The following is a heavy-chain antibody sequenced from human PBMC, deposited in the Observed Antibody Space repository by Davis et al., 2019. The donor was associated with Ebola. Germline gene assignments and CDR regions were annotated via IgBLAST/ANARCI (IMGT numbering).Heavy chain of an antibody. V-gene: IGHV1-18*01. D-gene: IGHD4-17*01. Sequence: ASVKVSCKASGYTFTNFGLSWVRQAPGQGLEWMGWISAYHGIANYAQRFQGRVTMTTDTSMSTAYMELRSLRYDDTAVYYCARGSGPRVTTSVDLDFWGQGSLVTVSS. CDR3: ARGSGPRVTTSVDLDF. CDR1: GYTFTNFG. J-gene: IGHJ4*02. CDR2: ISAYHGIA.